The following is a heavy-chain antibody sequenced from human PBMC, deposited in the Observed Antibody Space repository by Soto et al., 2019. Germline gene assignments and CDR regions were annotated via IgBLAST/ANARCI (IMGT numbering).Heavy chain of an antibody. CDR3: ARDMVEPQLDWYFDL. CDR2: ISAYNGNT. CDR1: GYTFTSYG. Sequence: ASVKVSCKASGYTFTSYGISWVRQAPGQGLEWMGWISAYNGNTNYAQKLQGRVTMTTDTSTSTAYMELRSLRSDDTAVHYCARDMVEPQLDWYFDLWGRGTLVTVSS. J-gene: IGHJ2*01. D-gene: IGHD1-1*01. V-gene: IGHV1-18*01.